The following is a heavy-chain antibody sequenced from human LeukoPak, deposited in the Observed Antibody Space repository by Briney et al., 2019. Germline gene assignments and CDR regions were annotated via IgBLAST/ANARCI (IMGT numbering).Heavy chain of an antibody. J-gene: IGHJ4*02. Sequence: GGSLRLSCAASGFTFSSYAMSWVRQAPGKGLEWVSSISSSSSYIYYADSVKGRFTISRDNAKNSLYLQMNSLRAEDTAVYYCASEIFTVTTSDYWGQGTLVTVSS. D-gene: IGHD4-17*01. V-gene: IGHV3-21*01. CDR1: GFTFSSYA. CDR3: ASEIFTVTTSDY. CDR2: ISSSSSYI.